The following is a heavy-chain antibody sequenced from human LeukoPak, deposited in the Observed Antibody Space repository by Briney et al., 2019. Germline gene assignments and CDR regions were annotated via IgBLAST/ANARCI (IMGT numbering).Heavy chain of an antibody. J-gene: IGHJ4*02. CDR3: ARGKGARDY. Sequence: ASVKVSCKASGYTFTTYGITWVRQVPGQGLGWMGWVSAYNGDTNYAQRLQGRVTMTTDTSTNTAYMELKSLTADDTAFYFCARGKGARDYWGQGTLVTVSS. V-gene: IGHV1-18*01. CDR2: VSAYNGDT. CDR1: GYTFTTYG.